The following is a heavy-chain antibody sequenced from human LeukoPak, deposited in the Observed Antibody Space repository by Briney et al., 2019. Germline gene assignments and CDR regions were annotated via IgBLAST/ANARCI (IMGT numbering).Heavy chain of an antibody. J-gene: IGHJ4*02. D-gene: IGHD6-19*01. CDR3: ARGGIQVSGIDEFDY. V-gene: IGHV3-74*01. Sequence: GGSLRLSCAASGFTFSSYWMHWVRQAPGKGLVWVSRINSDGSSTSYADSVKGRFTISRDNAKNTLYLQMNSLRAEDTAVYYCARGGIQVSGIDEFDYWGQGTLVTVSS. CDR1: GFTFSSYW. CDR2: INSDGSST.